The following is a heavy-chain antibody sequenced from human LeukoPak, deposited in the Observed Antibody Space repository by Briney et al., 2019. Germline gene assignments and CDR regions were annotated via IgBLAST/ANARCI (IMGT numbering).Heavy chain of an antibody. CDR1: GFTFSNYN. CDR2: ISSGSITI. J-gene: IGHJ4*02. Sequence: GGSLRLSCAASGFTFSNYNMNGVRQAPGKGLEWVSYISSGSITIYYADSVKGRFTISRDNAKNSLYLQMNSLRDEDTAVYYCARDVHFDYWGQGTLVTVSS. V-gene: IGHV3-48*02. CDR3: ARDVHFDY.